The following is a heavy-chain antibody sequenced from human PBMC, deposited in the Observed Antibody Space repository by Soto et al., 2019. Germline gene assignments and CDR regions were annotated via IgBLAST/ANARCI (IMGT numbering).Heavy chain of an antibody. CDR1: GYTFTSYG. CDR2: ISAYNGNT. CDR3: ASGGGSSGWQTLNIFDY. Sequence: QVQLVQSGAEVKKPGASVKVSCKASGYTFTSYGISWVRQAPGQGLEWMGWISAYNGNTNYAQKIQGRVTMTTDTSTSTAYMELRSQRSDDTAVYCCASGGGSSGWQTLNIFDYQGQEPLVTVSS. D-gene: IGHD6-19*01. V-gene: IGHV1-18*01. J-gene: IGHJ4*02.